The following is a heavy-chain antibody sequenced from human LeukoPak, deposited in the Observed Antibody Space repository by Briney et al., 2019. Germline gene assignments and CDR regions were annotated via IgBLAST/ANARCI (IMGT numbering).Heavy chain of an antibody. CDR2: INPDSGAT. CDR1: GYIFSDHY. J-gene: IGHJ3*02. D-gene: IGHD7-27*01. Sequence: ASVKVSCKASGYIFSDHYMHWVRQAPGQGLEWVGSINPDSGATNYAQKFQGGVTMTRDTSISTAYMELSGLRSDDTAVYYCARTGDPAYDAFDIWGQGTLVTVSS. CDR3: ARTGDPAYDAFDI. V-gene: IGHV1-2*02.